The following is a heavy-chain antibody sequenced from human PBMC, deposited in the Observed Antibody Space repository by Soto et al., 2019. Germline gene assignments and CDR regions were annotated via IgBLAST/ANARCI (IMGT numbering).Heavy chain of an antibody. J-gene: IGHJ6*02. CDR3: ARYWHSYSLNYYRSMDV. D-gene: IGHD5-18*01. CDR2: IYPVDSDT. CDR1: GYNFATDW. V-gene: IGHV5-51*01. Sequence: GESLKISRKGSGYNFATDWIGWVRQMPGKGLEWMGIIYPVDSDTRYSPSFQGQVTISADKSVSPAYLQWGSLKASETAMYYCARYWHSYSLNYYRSMDVWGQGTTVTVSS.